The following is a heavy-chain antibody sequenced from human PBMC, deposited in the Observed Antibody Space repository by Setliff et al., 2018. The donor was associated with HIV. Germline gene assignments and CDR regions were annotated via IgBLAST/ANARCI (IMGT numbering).Heavy chain of an antibody. J-gene: IGHJ6*03. CDR1: GFTLSTAW. V-gene: IGHV3-23*01. CDR3: AKGLKVRTGGGYFYYMDV. CDR2: ISSSGGAT. Sequence: GGSLRLSCIGSGFTLSTAWMSWVRQAPGKGLEWVAGISSSGGATYYADSVEGRFSISRDNSRNTMSLQVNSLRAEDTALYYRAKGLKVRTGGGYFYYMDVWGKGTTVTVSS. D-gene: IGHD3-16*01.